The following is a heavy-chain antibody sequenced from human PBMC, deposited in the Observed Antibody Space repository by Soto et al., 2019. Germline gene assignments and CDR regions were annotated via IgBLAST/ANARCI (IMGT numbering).Heavy chain of an antibody. CDR2: ISWNSGSI. J-gene: IGHJ4*02. CDR3: AKDVQEAMTTVTDY. V-gene: IGHV3-9*01. Sequence: GGSLRLSCAASGFTFDDYAMHWVRQAPGKGLEWVSGISWNSGSIGYADSVKGRFTISRDNAKNSLYLQMNSLRAEDTALYYCAKDVQEAMTTVTDYWGQGTLVTVSS. CDR1: GFTFDDYA. D-gene: IGHD4-17*01.